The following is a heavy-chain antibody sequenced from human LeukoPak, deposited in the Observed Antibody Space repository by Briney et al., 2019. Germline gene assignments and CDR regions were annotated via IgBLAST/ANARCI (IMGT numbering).Heavy chain of an antibody. CDR1: GYTFTSYY. CDR3: AREGNYDSSGYDAFDI. CDR2: INPSGGST. D-gene: IGHD3-22*01. J-gene: IGHJ3*02. V-gene: IGHV1-46*01. Sequence: GASVKVSCKASGYTFTSYYMHWVRQAPGQGLEWMGIINPSGGSTSYAQKFQGRVTMTRDTSTSTVYMELSSLRSEDTAVYYCAREGNYDSSGYDAFDIWGQGTMVTVSS.